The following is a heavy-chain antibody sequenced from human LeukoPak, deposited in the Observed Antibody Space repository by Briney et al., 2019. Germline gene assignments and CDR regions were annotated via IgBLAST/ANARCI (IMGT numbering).Heavy chain of an antibody. CDR3: ARGLIRSATSWFDP. V-gene: IGHV4-39*07. CDR2: INHSGST. Sequence: SSETLSLTCTVSGGSISSGDYYWSWIRQPPGKGLEWIGEINHSGSTNYNPSLKSRVTISVDTPKNQFSLKLSSVTAADTAVYYCARGLIRSATSWFDPWGQGTLVTVSS. J-gene: IGHJ5*02. CDR1: GGSISSGDYY. D-gene: IGHD2-15*01.